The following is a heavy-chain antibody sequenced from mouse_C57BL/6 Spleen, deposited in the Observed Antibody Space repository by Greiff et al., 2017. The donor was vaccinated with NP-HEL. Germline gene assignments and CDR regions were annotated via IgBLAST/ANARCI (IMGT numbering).Heavy chain of an antibody. CDR2: ISYDGSN. D-gene: IGHD4-1*01. J-gene: IGHJ2*01. Sequence: EVKLQESGPGLVKPSQSLSLTCSVTGYSITSGYYWNWIRQFPGNKLEWMGYISYDGSNNYNPSLKNRISITRDTSKNQFFLKLNSVTTEDTATYYCARDGTGRDYWGQGTTLTVSS. CDR3: ARDGTGRDY. CDR1: GYSITSGYY. V-gene: IGHV3-6*01.